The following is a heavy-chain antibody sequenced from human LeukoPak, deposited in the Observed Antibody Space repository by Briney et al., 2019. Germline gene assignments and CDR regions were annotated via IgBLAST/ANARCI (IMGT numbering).Heavy chain of an antibody. V-gene: IGHV1-2*02. CDR3: ARVDGPWFGELPRLDY. J-gene: IGHJ4*02. CDR1: GYTFTRYY. CDR2: INPNSGGT. D-gene: IGHD3-10*01. Sequence: ASVTVSCKASGYTFTRYYMHWVRQAPGQGLEWMGWINPNSGGTNYAQKFQGRVTMTRDTSISTAYMELSRLRSDDTAVYYCARVDGPWFGELPRLDYWGQGTLVTVSS.